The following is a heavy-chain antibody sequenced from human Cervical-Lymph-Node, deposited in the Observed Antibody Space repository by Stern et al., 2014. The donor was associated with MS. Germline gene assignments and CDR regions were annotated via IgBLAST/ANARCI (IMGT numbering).Heavy chain of an antibody. CDR3: TTLDRSYPYYYYGMDV. CDR2: IKSKTDGGTT. Sequence: EVQLLESGGGLVKPGGSLRLSCAASGFTFRNAWMTWIRQAPGQGLAWVGRIKSKTDGGTTDYAAPVKGRFTISRDDSKNTLYLQMNSLKTEDTAVYYCTTLDRSYPYYYYGMDVWGQGTTVTVSS. CDR1: GFTFRNAW. V-gene: IGHV3-15*01. J-gene: IGHJ6*02. D-gene: IGHD1-26*01.